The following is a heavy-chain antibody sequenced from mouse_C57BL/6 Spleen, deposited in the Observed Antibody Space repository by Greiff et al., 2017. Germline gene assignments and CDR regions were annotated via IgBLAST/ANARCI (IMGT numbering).Heavy chain of an antibody. V-gene: IGHV1-59*01. CDR1: GYTFTSYW. Sequence: QVQLQQPGAELVRPGTSVKLSCKASGYTFTSYWMHWVKQRPGQGLEWIGVIDPSDSYTNYNQKFKGKATLTVDTSSSTAYMQLSSLTSEDSAVYYCARNDYGAYWGQGTLVTVSA. D-gene: IGHD2-4*01. CDR3: ARNDYGAY. J-gene: IGHJ3*01. CDR2: IDPSDSYT.